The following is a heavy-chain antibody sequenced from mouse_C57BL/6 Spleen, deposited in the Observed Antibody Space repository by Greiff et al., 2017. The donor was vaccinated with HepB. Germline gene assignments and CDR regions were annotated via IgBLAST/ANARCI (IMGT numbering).Heavy chain of an antibody. CDR3: ARERVYGSSYRYFDV. V-gene: IGHV5-16*01. Sequence: EVQLVESEGGLVQPGSSMKLSCTASGFTFSDYYMAWVRQVPEKGLEWVANINYDGSSTYYLDSLKSRFIISRDNAKNILYLQMSSLKSEDTATYYCARERVYGSSYRYFDVWGTGTTVTVSS. J-gene: IGHJ1*03. CDR1: GFTFSDYY. D-gene: IGHD1-1*01. CDR2: INYDGSST.